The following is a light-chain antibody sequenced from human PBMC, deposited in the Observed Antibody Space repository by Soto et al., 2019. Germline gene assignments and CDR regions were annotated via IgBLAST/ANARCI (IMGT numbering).Light chain of an antibody. V-gene: IGLV7-46*01. CDR1: TGTVTRDHY. CDR2: DTS. J-gene: IGLJ7*01. Sequence: QAVVTQEPSLTVSPGGTVTLTCGSSTGTVTRDHYPYWFQQKPGQAPRTLIYDTSNKHSWTPGRFSGSLVGGKAALTLSGAQPEDEAEYCCLLFYRGPAVFGGGTQLTVL. CDR3: LLFYRGPAV.